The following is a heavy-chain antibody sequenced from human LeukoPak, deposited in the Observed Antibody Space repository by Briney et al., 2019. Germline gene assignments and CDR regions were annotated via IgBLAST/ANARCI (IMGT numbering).Heavy chain of an antibody. CDR2: ISASGGST. Sequence: SGGSLRLSCAASGFTFSSYAMQWVRQAPGKGLEWVSGISASGGSTWYADSVKGRSTISRDNSKNTLYLQMNSLRAEDTAVYYCAKYVSAKGPPYALDVWGQGTTVTVSS. V-gene: IGHV3-23*01. D-gene: IGHD2/OR15-2a*01. J-gene: IGHJ6*02. CDR1: GFTFSSYA. CDR3: AKYVSAKGPPYALDV.